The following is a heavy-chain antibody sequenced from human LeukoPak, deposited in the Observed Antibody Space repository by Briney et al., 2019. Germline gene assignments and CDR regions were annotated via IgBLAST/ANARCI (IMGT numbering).Heavy chain of an antibody. V-gene: IGHV3-23*01. J-gene: IGHJ3*02. Sequence: PGGSLRLSCAASGFTFGSYAMSWVRQAPGKGLEWVSTIGGGSETTSYADSAKGRFTNSRDNSKNTVYLQMNSLRAEGTAVYYCARVDWMIGAFDIWGQGTMVTVSS. CDR3: ARVDWMIGAFDI. CDR2: IGGGSETT. D-gene: IGHD3-22*01. CDR1: GFTFGSYA.